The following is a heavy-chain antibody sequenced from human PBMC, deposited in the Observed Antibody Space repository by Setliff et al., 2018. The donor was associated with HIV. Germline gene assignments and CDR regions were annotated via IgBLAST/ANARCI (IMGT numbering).Heavy chain of an antibody. CDR2: INLSAST. D-gene: IGHD6-13*01. J-gene: IGHJ4*02. CDR1: GGSLSGHF. Sequence: SSETLSLTCAVYGGSLSGHFWSWIRQPPGKGLEWLGEINLSASTNYNSSLKSRVTMSVDTSKRQFSLKLASVTAADTAIYYCARQSTMAAAAFDYWGQGTLVSVSS. CDR3: ARQSTMAAAAFDY. V-gene: IGHV4-34*01.